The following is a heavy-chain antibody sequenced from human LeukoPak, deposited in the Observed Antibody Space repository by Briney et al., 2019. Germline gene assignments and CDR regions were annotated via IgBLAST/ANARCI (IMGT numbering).Heavy chain of an antibody. Sequence: GGALRLSCAAPGFTFSSYGMHWGRKARGKGLERVAVITYDRSNKYNSASGKGRFTISRDNSKNTLYLQMNSLRAEDTAVYYCVRDHYDHIWGSSPPFWGLGTLVTVSS. CDR3: VRDHYDHIWGSSPPF. CDR2: ITYDRSNK. CDR1: GFTFSSYG. D-gene: IGHD3-16*01. V-gene: IGHV3-30*03. J-gene: IGHJ4*02.